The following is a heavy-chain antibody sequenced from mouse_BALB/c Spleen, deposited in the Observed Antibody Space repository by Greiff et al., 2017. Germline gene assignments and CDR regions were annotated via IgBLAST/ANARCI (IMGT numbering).Heavy chain of an antibody. D-gene: IGHD1-1*01. CDR1: GYTFTSYY. J-gene: IGHJ3*01. Sequence: VQVVESGPELVKPGASVRISCKASGYTFTSYYIHWVKQRPGQGLEWIGWIYPGNVNTKYNEKFKGKATLTADKSSSTAYMQLSSLTSEDSAVYFCARSTDYGSSYGWFAYWGQGTLVTVSA. V-gene: IGHV1S56*01. CDR3: ARSTDYGSSYGWFAY. CDR2: IYPGNVNT.